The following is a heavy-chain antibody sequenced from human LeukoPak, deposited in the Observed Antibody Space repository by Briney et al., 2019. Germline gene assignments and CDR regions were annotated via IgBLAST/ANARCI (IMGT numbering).Heavy chain of an antibody. CDR3: AKGSGSGWYGWFDP. Sequence: GGSLRLSCAASRFTFSGYAMYWVRQAPGKGLEWVSCIDASGVNTYYADSVKGRFTISRDNSNNTLYLQMNSLKAEDTAVYYCAKGSGSGWYGWFDPWGQGTLVTVSS. V-gene: IGHV3-23*01. CDR1: RFTFSGYA. CDR2: IDASGVNT. J-gene: IGHJ5*02. D-gene: IGHD6-19*01.